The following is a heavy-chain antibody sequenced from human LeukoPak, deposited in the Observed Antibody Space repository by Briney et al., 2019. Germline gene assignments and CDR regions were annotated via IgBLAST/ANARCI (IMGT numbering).Heavy chain of an antibody. J-gene: IGHJ4*02. V-gene: IGHV4-59*11. Sequence: PSETLSLTCTVSGGSISSHYWSWIRQPPGKGLEWIGYMYNSGSANYNPSLKSRVTISVDTSKNQFSLKLSSVTAADTAVYYCAREGSSGPLDYWGQGTLVTVSS. CDR2: MYNSGSA. CDR1: GGSISSHY. CDR3: AREGSSGPLDY. D-gene: IGHD6-19*01.